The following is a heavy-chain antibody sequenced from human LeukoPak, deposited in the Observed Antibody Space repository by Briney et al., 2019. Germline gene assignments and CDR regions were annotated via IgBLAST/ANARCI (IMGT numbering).Heavy chain of an antibody. D-gene: IGHD2-8*02. J-gene: IGHJ4*02. V-gene: IGHV3-7*01. CDR3: ARLFGGVTTFDY. CDR2: MKGDGSPT. Sequence: GGSLRLPCAASGFSFGNFWMSWVRQAPGRGLQWVASMKGDGSPTYYVDSVKGRFIISRDNARNSLYLQMNSLRAEDTAVYYCARLFGGVTTFDYWGQGALVTVSS. CDR1: GFSFGNFW.